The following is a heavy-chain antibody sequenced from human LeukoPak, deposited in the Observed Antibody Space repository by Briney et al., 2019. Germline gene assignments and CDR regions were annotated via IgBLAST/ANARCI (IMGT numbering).Heavy chain of an antibody. J-gene: IGHJ4*02. CDR2: INHSGST. D-gene: IGHD6-13*01. CDR1: GGSFSGYY. CDR3: ARGRYLTTGGGAAAGFLDC. V-gene: IGHV4-34*01. Sequence: PSETLSLTCAVYGGSFSGYYWNWIRQPPGKGLEWIGEINHSGSTNYNPSLKSRVTISVDTSQKQFSLRLSSVTAADTAVYYCARGRYLTTGGGAAAGFLDCWGQGTLVTVSS.